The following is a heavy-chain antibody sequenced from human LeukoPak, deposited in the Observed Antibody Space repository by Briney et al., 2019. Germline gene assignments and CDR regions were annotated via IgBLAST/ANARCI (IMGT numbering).Heavy chain of an antibody. J-gene: IGHJ4*02. CDR1: GFTFSRYG. Sequence: GGSLRLSCAASGFTFSRYGMHWVRQAPGRGLEWVAVISNDGGNKYYADSVKGRFTVSRDNSKNTVYLHMNSLRTEDTAVYYCAKQGDSSGLDYWGQGTLVTVS. CDR2: ISNDGGNK. CDR3: AKQGDSSGLDY. D-gene: IGHD4-11*01. V-gene: IGHV3-30*18.